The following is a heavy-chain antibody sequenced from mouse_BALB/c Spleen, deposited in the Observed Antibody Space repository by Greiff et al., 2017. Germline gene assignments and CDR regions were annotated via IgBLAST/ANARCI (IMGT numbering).Heavy chain of an antibody. CDR1: GYSITSDYA. V-gene: IGHV3-2*02. Sequence: DVQLQESGPGLVKPSQSLSLTCTVTGYSITSDYAWNWLRQFPGNKLEWMGYISYSGSTSYNPSLKSRISITRDTSKNQFFLHLNSVTTEDTAPYYCARRTGPYWYFDVWGAGTTVTVSS. D-gene: IGHD4-1*01. CDR3: ARRTGPYWYFDV. J-gene: IGHJ1*01. CDR2: ISYSGST.